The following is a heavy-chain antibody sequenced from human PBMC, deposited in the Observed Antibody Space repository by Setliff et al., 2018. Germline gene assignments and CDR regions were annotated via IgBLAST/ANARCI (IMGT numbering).Heavy chain of an antibody. V-gene: IGHV5-51*01. Sequence: PGASPKISCKASGYNFLDYWIGWVRQMPGKGLEWMGIIYPDDSDTRYSPSVQGPFTISADKSISTAYLQWSSLKASDTAFYYCARRRRFDSGGPRSPWYFDLWGRGTLVTVSS. CDR2: IYPDDSDT. J-gene: IGHJ2*01. CDR3: ARRRRFDSGGPRSPWYFDL. CDR1: GYNFLDYW. D-gene: IGHD3-22*01.